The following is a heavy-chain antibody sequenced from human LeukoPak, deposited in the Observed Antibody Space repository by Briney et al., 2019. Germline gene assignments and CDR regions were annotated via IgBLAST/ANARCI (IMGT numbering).Heavy chain of an antibody. Sequence: SGTLSLTCAVSGGSISSRNWWSWVREPPGKGLEWLGEMYHSGSTNYNPSLKTRVTISVDTSKNQFSLKLSSVTAADTAVYFCARESYYYDSSGYSRWFAPWGQGTLVTVSS. CDR2: MYHSGST. CDR1: GGSISSRNW. D-gene: IGHD3-22*01. CDR3: ARESYYYDSSGYSRWFAP. J-gene: IGHJ5*02. V-gene: IGHV4-4*02.